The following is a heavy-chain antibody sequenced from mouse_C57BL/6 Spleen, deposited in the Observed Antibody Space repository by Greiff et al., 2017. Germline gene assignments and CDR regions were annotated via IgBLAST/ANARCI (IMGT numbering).Heavy chain of an antibody. CDR1: GYTFTSYG. CDR3: ARWPQRRLREGAY. D-gene: IGHD3-2*02. V-gene: IGHV1-81*01. Sequence: VMLVESGAELARPGASVKLSCKASGYTFTSYGISWVKQRTGQGLEWIGEIYPRSGNTYYNEKFKGKATLTADKSSSTAYMELRSLTSEDSAVYFCARWPQRRLREGAYWGQGTLVTVSA. J-gene: IGHJ3*01. CDR2: IYPRSGNT.